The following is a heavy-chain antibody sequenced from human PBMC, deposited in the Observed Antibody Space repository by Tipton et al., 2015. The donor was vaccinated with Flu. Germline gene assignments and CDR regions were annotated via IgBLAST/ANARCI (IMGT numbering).Heavy chain of an antibody. D-gene: IGHD3-10*01. CDR1: GGSIRSSDW. CDR2: IFHTGNR. V-gene: IGHV4-4*02. J-gene: IGHJ6*02. Sequence: TLSLTCTVSGGSIRSSDWWTWVRQAPGKGLEWIGEIFHTGNRNYNPALRSRVTISAGRSNNEFSLMLTSVTAADTAVYYCARDQGFGGGLSYDYYVLDVWGQGTTVAVSS. CDR3: ARDQGFGGGLSYDYYVLDV.